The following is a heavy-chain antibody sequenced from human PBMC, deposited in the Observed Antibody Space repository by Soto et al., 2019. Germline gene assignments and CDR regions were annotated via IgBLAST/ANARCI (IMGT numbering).Heavy chain of an antibody. Sequence: SETLSLTCTVSGGSMSSNYWTLIRQSPGKGLEWIGYIYYTGSTKYNPSLKSRVTISLDTSKNQFSLRLTSVTSEDTAVYYCARGGRYGDFFDYWGQGAHITVSS. V-gene: IGHV4-59*01. CDR1: GGSMSSNY. D-gene: IGHD4-17*01. J-gene: IGHJ4*02. CDR3: ARGGRYGDFFDY. CDR2: IYYTGST.